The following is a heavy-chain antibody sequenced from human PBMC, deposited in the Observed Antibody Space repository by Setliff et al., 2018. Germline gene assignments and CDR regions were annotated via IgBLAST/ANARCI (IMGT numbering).Heavy chain of an antibody. D-gene: IGHD1-1*01. CDR2: IYSSGST. CDR1: GGSISSYY. Sequence: PSETLSLTCTVSGGSISSYYWNWIRQPPWGGLEWIGYIYSSGSTNYNPSLKSRVTMSVDTSKNQFSLKLSSVTAXDTAIYYCARGGGRIRQLGATGVHTFDIWGQGTMVTVSS. J-gene: IGHJ3*02. V-gene: IGHV4-59*08. CDR3: ARGGGRIRQLGATGVHTFDI.